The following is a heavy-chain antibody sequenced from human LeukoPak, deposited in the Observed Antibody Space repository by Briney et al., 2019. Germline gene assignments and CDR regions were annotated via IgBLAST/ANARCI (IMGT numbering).Heavy chain of an antibody. V-gene: IGHV3-23*01. CDR2: ISGSGGST. CDR1: GFTFSSYA. CDR3: AEERRYYDILTGYFPGVWFDP. J-gene: IGHJ5*02. D-gene: IGHD3-9*01. Sequence: GGSLRLSCAASGFTFSSYAMSWVRQAPGKGLEWVSAISGSGGSTYYADSVKGRFTISRDNSKNTLYLQMNSLRAEDTAVYYCAEERRYYDILTGYFPGVWFDPWGQGTLVTVSS.